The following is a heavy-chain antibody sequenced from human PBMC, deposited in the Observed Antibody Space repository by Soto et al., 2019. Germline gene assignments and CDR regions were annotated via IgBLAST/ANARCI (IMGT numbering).Heavy chain of an antibody. CDR3: ARGRNYYGSGSYFSWFDP. D-gene: IGHD3-10*01. J-gene: IGHJ5*02. CDR2: INHSGST. V-gene: IGHV4-34*01. Sequence: PSETLSLTCAVYGGSFSGYYWSWIRQPPGKGLEWIGEINHSGSTNYNPSLKSRVTISVDTSKNQFSLKLSSVTAADTAVYYCARGRNYYGSGSYFSWFDPWGQGTLVTVSS. CDR1: GGSFSGYY.